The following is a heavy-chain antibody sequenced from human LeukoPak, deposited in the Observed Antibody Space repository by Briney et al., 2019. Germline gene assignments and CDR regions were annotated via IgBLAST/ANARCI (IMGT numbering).Heavy chain of an antibody. CDR3: ATFLEQWLVRPSYYFDY. CDR1: GYTLTELS. D-gene: IGHD6-19*01. Sequence: ASVKVSCKVSGYTLTELSMHWVRQAPGKGLEWMGGFDPEDGETIYAQKFQGRVTMTEDTSTDTAYMELSSLRSEDTAVYYCATFLEQWLVRPSYYFDYWGQGTLVTVSS. J-gene: IGHJ4*02. V-gene: IGHV1-24*01. CDR2: FDPEDGET.